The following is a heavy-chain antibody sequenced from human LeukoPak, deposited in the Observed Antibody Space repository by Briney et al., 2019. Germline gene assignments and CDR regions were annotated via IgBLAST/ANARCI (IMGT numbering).Heavy chain of an antibody. CDR3: ARGRIAAAGHHIGGY. V-gene: IGHV1-8*01. CDR2: MNPNSGNT. CDR1: GYTFTSYD. J-gene: IGHJ4*02. Sequence: ASVKVSCMASGYTFTSYDINWVRQATGQGLEWMGWMNPNSGNTGYAQKFQGRVTMTRNTSISTAYMELCSLRSEDTAVYYCARGRIAAAGHHIGGYWGQGTLVTVSS. D-gene: IGHD6-13*01.